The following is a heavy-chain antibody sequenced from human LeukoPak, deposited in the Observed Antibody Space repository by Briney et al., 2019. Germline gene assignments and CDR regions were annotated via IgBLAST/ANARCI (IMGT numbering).Heavy chain of an antibody. CDR2: MTGRSGTT. J-gene: IGHJ4*02. V-gene: IGHV3-23*01. D-gene: IGHD2-15*01. CDR3: ARTAFRSKDFDY. CDR1: GFTFSSYV. Sequence: PGGSLRLSCAASGFTFSSYVMNWVRQAPGKGLEWVSGMTGRSGTTYYADSVKGRFTIYRDNSVNTLYLKMNNLRADDTAIYYCARTAFRSKDFDYWGQGTLVTVSS.